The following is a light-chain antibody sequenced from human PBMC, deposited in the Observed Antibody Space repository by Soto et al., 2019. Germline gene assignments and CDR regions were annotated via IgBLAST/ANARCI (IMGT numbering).Light chain of an antibody. J-gene: IGKJ2*01. CDR2: EAS. V-gene: IGKV3-11*01. CDR3: QQRTNWPPYT. CDR1: QSVNSNY. Sequence: EMVLTQSPGTLSLSPGERATLSCRASQSVNSNYLAWYQQRPGQVPRLLIYEASNRATGIPGRFSGSGSGTDFTLTISSLEFEDSAVYYCQQRTNWPPYTFGQGTKLEIK.